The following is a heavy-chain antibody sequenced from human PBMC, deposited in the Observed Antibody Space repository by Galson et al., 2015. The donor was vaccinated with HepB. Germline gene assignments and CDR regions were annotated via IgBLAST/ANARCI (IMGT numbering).Heavy chain of an antibody. D-gene: IGHD2-21*01. CDR1: GYTLTELS. Sequence: SVKVSCEVSGYTLTELSMHWVRQAPGKGLEWMGGFDPEDGETIYAQKFQGRVTMTEDTSTDTAYMELSSLRSEDTAVYYCAISDCLPPSQRGPRGTAVYCKGTTGAVSS. CDR2: FDPEDGET. J-gene: IGHJ6*04. CDR3: AISDCLPPSQRGPRGTAV. V-gene: IGHV1-24*01.